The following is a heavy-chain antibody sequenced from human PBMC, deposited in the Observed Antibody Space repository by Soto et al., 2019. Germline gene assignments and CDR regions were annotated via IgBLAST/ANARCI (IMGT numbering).Heavy chain of an antibody. Sequence: QVQLVQSGAEVKKPGASVKVSCKASGYTFTSYAMHWVRQAPGQRLEWMGWINAGNGNTKYSQKFQGRGTITRETSASTAYMELSSLRSEDTAVYYCARVPYSSSSFYYYYYMDVWGKGTTVTVSS. J-gene: IGHJ6*03. CDR3: ARVPYSSSSFYYYYYMDV. CDR2: INAGNGNT. CDR1: GYTFTSYA. V-gene: IGHV1-3*01. D-gene: IGHD6-6*01.